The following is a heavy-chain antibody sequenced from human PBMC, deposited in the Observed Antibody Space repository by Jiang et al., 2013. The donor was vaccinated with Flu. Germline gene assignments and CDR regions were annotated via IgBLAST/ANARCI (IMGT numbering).Heavy chain of an antibody. D-gene: IGHD2-15*01. CDR3: ARDLGYCSGGSCRDAFDI. CDR1: GDSVSSNSAA. CDR2: TYYRSKWYN. J-gene: IGHJ3*02. Sequence: SQTLSLTCAISGDSVSSNSAAWNWIRQSPSRGLEWLGRTYYRSKWYNDYAVSVKSRITINPDTSKNQFSPQLNSVTPEDTAVYYCARDLGYCSGGSCRDAFDIWGQGTMVTVSS. V-gene: IGHV6-1*01.